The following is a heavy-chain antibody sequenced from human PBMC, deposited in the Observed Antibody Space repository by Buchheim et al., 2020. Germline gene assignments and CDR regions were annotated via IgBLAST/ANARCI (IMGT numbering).Heavy chain of an antibody. V-gene: IGHV4-59*01. CDR2: VDDGGRS. CDR1: GVSMSSSY. J-gene: IGHJ4*02. CDR3: ARGSGWNLY. Sequence: QVQLQESGPGLVKASETLSLTCTVSGVSMSSSYWSWIRQPPGKGLEWVGFVDDGGRSDSNPSLKSRVTLSVDPSKNQFSLRLNYVTAADTAVYYCARGSGWNLYWGQGTL. D-gene: IGHD6-19*01.